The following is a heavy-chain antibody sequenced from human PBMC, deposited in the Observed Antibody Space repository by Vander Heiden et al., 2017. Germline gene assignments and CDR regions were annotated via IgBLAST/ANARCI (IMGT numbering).Heavy chain of an antibody. CDR2: IKSKTDGGTT. V-gene: IGHV3-15*01. D-gene: IGHD2-21*01. CDR3: TTGTPIAFL. Sequence: EVQQVESGGGLVKPGGSLRPPCAASGFTFNHAWMSWVRQAPGKGLEWVGDIKSKTDGGTTDYAAPVKGRFTVSRDDSKNTLYLQMNSLKTEDTAVYYCTTGTPIAFLWGQGTMVTVSS. J-gene: IGHJ3*01. CDR1: GFTFNHAW.